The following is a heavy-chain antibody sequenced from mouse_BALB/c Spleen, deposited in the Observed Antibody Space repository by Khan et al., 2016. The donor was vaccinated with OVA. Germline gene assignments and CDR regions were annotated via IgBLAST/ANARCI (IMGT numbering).Heavy chain of an antibody. CDR1: GYTFTRYW. V-gene: IGHV1-87*01. Sequence: QVQLKESGAELARPGASVKLSCKASGYTFTRYWMLWVKQRPGQGLEWIGAIYPGDGDTRYTQKFKGKATLTADKSSSTAYMQISSLASDDSAVYYCASHYGHYFDYWGQGTTLTVSS. CDR2: IYPGDGDT. CDR3: ASHYGHYFDY. D-gene: IGHD1-1*02. J-gene: IGHJ2*01.